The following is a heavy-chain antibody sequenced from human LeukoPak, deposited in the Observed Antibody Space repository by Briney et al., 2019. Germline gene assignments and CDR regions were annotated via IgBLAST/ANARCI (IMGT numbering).Heavy chain of an antibody. CDR3: ARTGGPPPYYYYMDV. Sequence: GESLKISCKGSGYSFTSYWIGWVRQMPGKGLEWMGIIYPGDSDTRYSPSFQGQVTISADKSISTAYLQWSSLKASDTAMYYCARTGGPPPYYYYMDVWGKGTTVTVSS. CDR2: IYPGDSDT. CDR1: GYSFTSYW. J-gene: IGHJ6*03. V-gene: IGHV5-51*01.